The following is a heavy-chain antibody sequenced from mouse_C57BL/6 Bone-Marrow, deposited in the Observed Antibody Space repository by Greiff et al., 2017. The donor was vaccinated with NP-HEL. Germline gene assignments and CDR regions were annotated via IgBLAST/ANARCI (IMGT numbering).Heavy chain of an antibody. Sequence: VQGVESGPGLVAPSQSLSITCTVSGFSLTSYGVHWVRQPPGKGLEWLVVIWSDGSTTYNSALKSRLSISKDNSKSQVFLKMNSLQTDDTAMYYCARHQDYSNYYAMDYWGQGTSVTVSS. V-gene: IGHV2-6-1*01. CDR1: GFSLTSYG. CDR2: IWSDGST. D-gene: IGHD2-5*01. J-gene: IGHJ4*01. CDR3: ARHQDYSNYYAMDY.